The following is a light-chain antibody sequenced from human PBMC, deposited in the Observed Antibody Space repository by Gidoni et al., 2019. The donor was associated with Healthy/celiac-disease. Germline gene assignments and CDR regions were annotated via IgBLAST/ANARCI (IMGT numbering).Light chain of an antibody. V-gene: IGLV1-44*01. Sequence: QSVLTQPPSASGTPGPRVNISCSGSSSNIGSNTVNWYQQLPGTAPKLLIYSNNQRPSGVPDRFSGSKSGTSASLAISGLQSEDEADYYCAAWDDSLNGPVFGGGTKLTVL. J-gene: IGLJ3*02. CDR3: AAWDDSLNGPV. CDR2: SNN. CDR1: SSNIGSNT.